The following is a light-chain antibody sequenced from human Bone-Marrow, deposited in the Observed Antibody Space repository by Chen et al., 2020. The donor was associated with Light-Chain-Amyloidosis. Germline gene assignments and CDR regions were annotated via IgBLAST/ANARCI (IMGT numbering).Light chain of an antibody. CDR1: NIGSTS. CDR3: QVWDRSSDRPV. J-gene: IGLJ3*02. CDR2: DDS. Sequence: SYVLTQPSSVSVAPGQTATIACGGNNIGSTSVHWYQQTPGQAPLLVVYDDSDRPSGIPERLSGSNSGHKATLTISRVEAGDEADYYCQVWDRSSDRPVFGGGTKLTVL. V-gene: IGLV3-21*02.